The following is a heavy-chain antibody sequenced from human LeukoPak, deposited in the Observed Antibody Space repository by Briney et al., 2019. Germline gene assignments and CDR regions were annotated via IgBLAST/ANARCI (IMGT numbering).Heavy chain of an antibody. CDR1: GFTVSFNY. D-gene: IGHD3-16*01. Sequence: GGSLRLSCAASGFTVSFNYMTWVRQAPGKGLDWVSSISSSSSYIYYADSVKGRFTISRDNAKNSLYLQMNSLRAEDTAVYYCAREIYDYVWGTYGPRDAFDIWGQGTMVTVSS. CDR2: ISSSSSYI. V-gene: IGHV3-21*01. J-gene: IGHJ3*02. CDR3: AREIYDYVWGTYGPRDAFDI.